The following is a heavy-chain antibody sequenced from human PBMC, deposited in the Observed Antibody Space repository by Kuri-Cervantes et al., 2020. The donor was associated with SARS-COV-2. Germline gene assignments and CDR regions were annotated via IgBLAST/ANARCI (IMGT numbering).Heavy chain of an antibody. CDR1: GFTFDDYG. CDR2: INWNGGST. Sequence: ETLSLTCAASGFTFDDYGMSWVRQAPGKGLEWVSGINWNGGSTGYADSVKGRFTISRDNSKNTLYLQMNSLRAEDTAVYYCAKPGITMVRGVIYWFDPWGQGTLVTVSS. CDR3: AKPGITMVRGVIYWFDP. D-gene: IGHD3-10*01. J-gene: IGHJ5*02. V-gene: IGHV3-20*04.